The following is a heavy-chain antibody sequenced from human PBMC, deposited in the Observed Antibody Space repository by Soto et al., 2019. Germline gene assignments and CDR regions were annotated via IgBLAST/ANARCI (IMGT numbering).Heavy chain of an antibody. J-gene: IGHJ6*03. CDR2: INDSGNL. D-gene: IGHD3-10*01. CDR3: ARGLILWFGEFSRRGGYYYYMDV. CDR1: GGSFSGYQ. Sequence: QVQLQQWGAGLLKPSETLSLTCAVYGGSFSGYQWTWIRQTPGKRLEWIGEINDSGNLNYNPSLKSRVTILVDTPKKQISLKLSSVTAADTAVYYWARGLILWFGEFSRRGGYYYYMDVWGKGTTVTVSS. V-gene: IGHV4-34*01.